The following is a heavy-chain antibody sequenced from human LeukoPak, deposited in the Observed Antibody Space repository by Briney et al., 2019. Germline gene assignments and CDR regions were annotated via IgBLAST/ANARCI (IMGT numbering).Heavy chain of an antibody. J-gene: IGHJ4*02. CDR2: IRSSSNYI. CDR1: GFIFTIYN. Sequence: GGSLRLSCAASGFIFTIYNMNWVRQAPGKGLEWVSSIRSSSNYIYYADSVKGRFTISRDNAKNSLYLQMNSLRAEDTAVYYCATDPYGDYADYDDGWGQGTLVTVSS. CDR3: ATDPYGDYADYDDG. V-gene: IGHV3-21*01. D-gene: IGHD4-17*01.